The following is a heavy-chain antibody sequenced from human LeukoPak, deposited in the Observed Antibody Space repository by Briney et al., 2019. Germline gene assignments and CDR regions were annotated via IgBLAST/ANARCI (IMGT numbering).Heavy chain of an antibody. J-gene: IGHJ4*02. CDR3: ARRGRGYYPTTH. V-gene: IGHV4-59*12. D-gene: IGHD3-22*01. CDR1: DDSITIYY. CDR2: IDHTGSA. Sequence: SETLSLTCTVSDDSITIYYWTWIRQPPGKGLEWIGYIDHTGSANYNPSLNSRVTISRDTSKNHFSLELSSVTATDTAVYYCARRGRGYYPTTHWGQGTLVTVSS.